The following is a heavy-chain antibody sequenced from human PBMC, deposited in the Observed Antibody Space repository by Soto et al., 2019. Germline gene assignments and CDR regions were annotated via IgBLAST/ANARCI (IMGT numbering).Heavy chain of an antibody. CDR2: IWYDGSNK. V-gene: IGHV3-33*01. J-gene: IGHJ4*02. D-gene: IGHD2-15*01. CDR1: GFTFSSYG. CDR3: ARDGYFSGGSCYSVPVFDY. Sequence: QVQLVESGGGVVQPGRSLRLSCAASGFTFSSYGMHWVRQAPGKGLEWVAVIWYDGSNKYYADSVKGRFTISRDSSKNSLYLQMNSLRAEDTAVYYCARDGYFSGGSCYSVPVFDYWGQGTLVTVSS.